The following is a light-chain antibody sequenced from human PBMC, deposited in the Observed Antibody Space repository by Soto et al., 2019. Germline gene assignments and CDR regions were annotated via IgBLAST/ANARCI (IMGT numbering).Light chain of an antibody. J-gene: IGKJ5*01. CDR2: AAS. CDR3: LQDFTYPIT. CDR1: QASSYF. Sequence: PSFLSASVGDRVTITCRASQASSYFLAWYQQKPGQAPKLLIYAASSLQSGVPSRFSGSGSGTGFTLTISSLQPEDFATYFCLQDFTYPITFGQGTRLEIK. V-gene: IGKV1-6*01.